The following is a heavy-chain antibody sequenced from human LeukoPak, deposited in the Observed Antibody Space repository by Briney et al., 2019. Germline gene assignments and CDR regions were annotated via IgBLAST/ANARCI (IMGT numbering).Heavy chain of an antibody. V-gene: IGHV3-53*01. CDR1: GFTFRDSY. J-gene: IGHJ4*02. CDR3: AISGLGFGEFRGLDY. D-gene: IGHD3-10*01. CDR2: IFSSGPT. Sequence: GGSLRLSCAASGFTFRDSYMSWIRQAPGKGLEWVSVIFSSGPTYYADSVKGRFTISRDTSKNALYLQMNSLRAEDTAVYYCAISGLGFGEFRGLDYWGQGTLVTVSS.